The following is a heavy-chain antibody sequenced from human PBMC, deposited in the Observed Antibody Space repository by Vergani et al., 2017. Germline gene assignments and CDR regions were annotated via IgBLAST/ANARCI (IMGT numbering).Heavy chain of an antibody. Sequence: EVQLQESGGGLVKPGGSLRVSCAASGFSFSTYSINWVRQAPGKGLEWVSYISSSGSTIYYADSVKGRFTISRDNAKNSLYLQMNSLRAEDTAVYYCARDRSANYYGSGSPDYYSGMDVWGQGTTVTVSS. J-gene: IGHJ6*02. CDR1: GFSFSTYS. CDR2: ISSSGSTI. V-gene: IGHV3-48*04. CDR3: ARDRSANYYGSGSPDYYSGMDV. D-gene: IGHD3-10*01.